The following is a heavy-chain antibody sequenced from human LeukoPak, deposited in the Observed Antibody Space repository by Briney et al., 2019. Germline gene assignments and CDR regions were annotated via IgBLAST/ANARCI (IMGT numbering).Heavy chain of an antibody. J-gene: IGHJ4*02. CDR3: ARSLVGAFDY. D-gene: IGHD1-26*01. CDR2: ISYDGSNN. Sequence: PGRSLRLSCAASGFTFSSYAMHWVRQAPGKGLEWVAVISYDGSNNYYADSVKGRFTISRDNSKNTLYLQRNSLRAEDTAVYYCARSLVGAFDYWGQGTLVTVSS. CDR1: GFTFSSYA. V-gene: IGHV3-30-3*01.